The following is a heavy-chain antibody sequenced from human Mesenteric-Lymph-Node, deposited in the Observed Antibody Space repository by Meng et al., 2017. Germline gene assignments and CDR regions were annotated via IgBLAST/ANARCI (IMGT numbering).Heavy chain of an antibody. CDR1: GFTFSRHG. CDR2: IWFDGSKK. J-gene: IGHJ2*01. CDR3: TRFYGVSSVGYFDL. V-gene: IGHV3-33*01. Sequence: GESLKISCAASGFTFSRHGMHWVRQAPGKGLEWVALIWFDGSKKYYADSVKGRFTISRDNSENTLYFQMDSLRVEDTAVYFCTRFYGVSSVGYFDLWGRGTLVTVSS. D-gene: IGHD4-23*01.